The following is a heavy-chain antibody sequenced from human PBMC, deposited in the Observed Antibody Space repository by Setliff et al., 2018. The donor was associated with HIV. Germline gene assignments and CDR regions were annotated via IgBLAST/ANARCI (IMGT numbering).Heavy chain of an antibody. CDR3: APGEGVASTYYHD. D-gene: IGHD3-3*01. CDR1: DDSVSTFY. Sequence: SETLSLTCTVSDDSVSTFYWNWIRQPPGKGLEWIGFIHHTGSTVSNPSLKSRVTILMDLSRNQLPLHLASVTTADTAGYFCAPGEGVASTYYHDWGQGTQVTVSS. V-gene: IGHV4-59*02. J-gene: IGHJ4*01. CDR2: IHHTGST.